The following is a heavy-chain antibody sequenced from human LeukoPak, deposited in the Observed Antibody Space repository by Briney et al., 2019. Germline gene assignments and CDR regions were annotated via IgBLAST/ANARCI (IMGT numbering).Heavy chain of an antibody. CDR1: GFTFSSYT. D-gene: IGHD3-16*01. V-gene: IGHV3-23*01. CDR2: ISGSGGDT. CDR3: AKCTMTTFSLPCLYFDY. Sequence: GGSLRLSCAASGFTFSSYTMTWVRQAPGKGLEWVSAISGSGGDTFYTDSVKGRLTISRDNSKNTLYLQMSSLRAEDTAVYYCAKCTMTTFSLPCLYFDYWGQGTLVTVSS. J-gene: IGHJ4*02.